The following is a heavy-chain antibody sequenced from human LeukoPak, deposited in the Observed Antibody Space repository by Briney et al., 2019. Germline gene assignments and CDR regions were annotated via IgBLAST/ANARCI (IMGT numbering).Heavy chain of an antibody. Sequence: GGSLRLSCSASGFTLSSNSMHWVRQAPGKGLEYVSAISYNGGSTYYADSVKGRFTISRDNSKNTLYLQMSSLRAEDTAVFYCVRRTANHFDYWGQGTLVTVSS. CDR2: ISYNGGST. CDR3: VRRTANHFDY. CDR1: GFTLSSNS. J-gene: IGHJ4*02. D-gene: IGHD2-21*02. V-gene: IGHV3-64D*09.